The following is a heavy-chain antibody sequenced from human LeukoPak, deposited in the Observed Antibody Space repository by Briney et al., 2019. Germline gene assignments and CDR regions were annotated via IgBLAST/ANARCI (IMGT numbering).Heavy chain of an antibody. CDR2: ISGGGDIT. V-gene: IGHV3-23*01. CDR3: VREDTPATANY. J-gene: IGHJ4*02. CDR1: GFNFANHA. Sequence: PGGSLRLSCAASGFNFANHAMSWVRQTAGKGLEWVSAISGGGDITYYADSVKGRFTISRANSKDTLFLQMHSLRPGDTAVYYCVREDTPATANYWGQGTLVTISS. D-gene: IGHD2-21*02.